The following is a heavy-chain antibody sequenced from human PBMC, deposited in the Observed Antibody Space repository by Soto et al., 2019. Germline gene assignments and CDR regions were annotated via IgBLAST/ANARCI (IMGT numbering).Heavy chain of an antibody. CDR3: AKDFALYGDPSTGWFDP. CDR1: GFTFSSYG. J-gene: IGHJ5*02. Sequence: VQLVESGGGLVKPGGSLRLSCAASGFTFSSYGMHWVRQAPGKGLEWVAVISYDGSNKYYADSVKGRFTISRDNSKNTLYLQMNSLRAEDTAVYYCAKDFALYGDPSTGWFDPWGQGTLVTVSS. CDR2: ISYDGSNK. V-gene: IGHV3-30*18. D-gene: IGHD4-17*01.